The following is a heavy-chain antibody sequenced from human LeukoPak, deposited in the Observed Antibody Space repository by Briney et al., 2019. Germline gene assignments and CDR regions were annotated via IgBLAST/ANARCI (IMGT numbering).Heavy chain of an antibody. V-gene: IGHV4-34*01. Sequence: SETLSLSCAVYGVSLSGYYLSWVRQPPGKGLEWIWEINDSGGTNYNPRLKTRVPISQDTSKNRFSLEQSSVTAADTAVYYCAGGGPSIQRLTTRGWWFDPWGKGTLVPVS. CDR1: GVSLSGYY. CDR2: INDSGGT. J-gene: IGHJ5*02. D-gene: IGHD6-25*01. CDR3: AGGGPSIQRLTTRGWWFDP.